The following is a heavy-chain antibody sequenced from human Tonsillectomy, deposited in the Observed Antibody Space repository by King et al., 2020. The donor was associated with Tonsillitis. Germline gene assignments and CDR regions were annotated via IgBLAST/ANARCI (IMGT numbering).Heavy chain of an antibody. CDR1: GFTFSSFW. V-gene: IGHV3-7*01. J-gene: IGHJ6*02. CDR2: IKKDGSER. CDR3: ARDEGQRELVPPLGYDGVDV. D-gene: IGHD1-26*01. Sequence: QLVQSGGGLVQPGGSLRLSCAASGFTFSSFWMSWVRQAPGKGLEWLANIKKDGSERNYVESVKGRFTISRDNAEKSRYLQMNSLRVEDTAVYYCARDEGQRELVPPLGYDGVDVWGQGTTVTVSS.